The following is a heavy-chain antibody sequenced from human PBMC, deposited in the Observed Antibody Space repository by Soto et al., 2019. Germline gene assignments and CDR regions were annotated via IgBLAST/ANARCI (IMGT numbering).Heavy chain of an antibody. J-gene: IGHJ5*02. D-gene: IGHD1-7*01. Sequence: SETLSLTCTVSGGSISSYYWSWIRQPAGKGLEWIGRIYTSGSTNYNPSLKSRVTMSVDTSKNQFSLKLSSVTAADTAVYYCARVRKSASWNYVSWFDPWGQGTLVTVSS. CDR3: ARVRKSASWNYVSWFDP. CDR1: GGSISSYY. CDR2: IYTSGST. V-gene: IGHV4-4*07.